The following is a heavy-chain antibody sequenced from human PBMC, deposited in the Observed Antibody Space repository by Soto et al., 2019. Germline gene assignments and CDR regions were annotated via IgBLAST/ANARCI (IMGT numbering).Heavy chain of an antibody. Sequence: QVQLVQSGAVVKKPGASVKVSCKASGYTFTSYGISWVRQAPGQGLEWMGWISAYNGNTNYAQKLQGRVTMTTDTSTSTAYMELRSLRSDDTAVYYCARDHFILRLSMVRGVRHGSAFDIWGQGTMVTVSS. CDR1: GYTFTSYG. V-gene: IGHV1-18*01. CDR3: ARDHFILRLSMVRGVRHGSAFDI. D-gene: IGHD3-10*01. CDR2: ISAYNGNT. J-gene: IGHJ3*02.